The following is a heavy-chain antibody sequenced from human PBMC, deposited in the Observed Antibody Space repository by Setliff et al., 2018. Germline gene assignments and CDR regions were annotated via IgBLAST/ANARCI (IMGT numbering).Heavy chain of an antibody. Sequence: PGGSLRLSCAASGFTFSSYWMHWVRQAPGKGLVWVSRVKSDGTYTNYADSVKGRFTISRDNSRNTLYLQMNSLRGEDTAVYFCARDPIGPFLSYMDDWGKGTTVTVSS. D-gene: IGHD3-16*01. CDR3: ARDPIGPFLSYMDD. J-gene: IGHJ6*03. CDR2: VKSDGTYT. V-gene: IGHV3-74*01. CDR1: GFTFSSYW.